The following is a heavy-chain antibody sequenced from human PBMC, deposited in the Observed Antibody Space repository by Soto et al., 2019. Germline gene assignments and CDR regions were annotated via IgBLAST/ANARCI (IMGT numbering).Heavy chain of an antibody. D-gene: IGHD2-8*01. CDR1: GGSVSNSNYY. Sequence: TSETLSLTCTVSGGSVSNSNYYWGWIRQSPGKGLEWIGSVYYRGRSYSKSSVKSRVTISVDTSKNQFSLNLNSVTASDTAVYYCVSQRTSVLTQAYFDYWGPGALVTVSS. CDR3: VSQRTSVLTQAYFDY. CDR2: VYYRGRS. J-gene: IGHJ4*02. V-gene: IGHV4-39*01.